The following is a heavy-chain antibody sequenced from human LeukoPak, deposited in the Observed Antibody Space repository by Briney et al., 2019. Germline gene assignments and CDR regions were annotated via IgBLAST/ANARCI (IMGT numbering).Heavy chain of an antibody. CDR3: ARVSPYYDILTGYSPAVY. CDR1: GGTFSSYA. J-gene: IGHJ4*02. D-gene: IGHD3-9*01. Sequence: SVKVSCKASGGTFSSYAISWVRQAPGQGLEWMGRIIPIFGTANYAQKFQGRVTITADESTSTAYMELSSPRSEDTAVYYCARVSPYYDILTGYSPAVYWGQGTLVTVSS. CDR2: IIPIFGTA. V-gene: IGHV1-69*13.